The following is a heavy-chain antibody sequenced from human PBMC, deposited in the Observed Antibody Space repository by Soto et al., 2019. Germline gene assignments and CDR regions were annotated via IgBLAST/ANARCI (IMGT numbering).Heavy chain of an antibody. CDR3: TRDTYGGGL. CDR1: GGSINNYY. D-gene: IGHD3-10*01. V-gene: IGHV4-59*01. J-gene: IGHJ3*01. CDR2: IYYSGST. Sequence: PSETLSLTCTVSGGSINNYYWSWIRQPPGKGLEWIAYIYYSGSTNYNPSLKSRVTISVDTSKNQVFLDLSSVTSADTAVYYCTRDTYGGGLWGQGTMVTVSS.